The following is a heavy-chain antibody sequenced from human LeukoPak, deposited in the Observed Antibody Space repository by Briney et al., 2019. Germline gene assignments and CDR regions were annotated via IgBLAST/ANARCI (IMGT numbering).Heavy chain of an antibody. D-gene: IGHD2-15*01. CDR2: IYHSGST. Sequence: SESLSLTCTVSGYSISSGYYWGWIRPPPGKGLEWIGTIYHSGSTYYTPSLKSRVTISVDTSKNQFSLKLSSVTAADTAVYYCARDHFSLYCSGGSCYTLWGQGTLVTVSS. V-gene: IGHV4-38-2*02. CDR3: ARDHFSLYCSGGSCYTL. CDR1: GYSISSGYY. J-gene: IGHJ4*02.